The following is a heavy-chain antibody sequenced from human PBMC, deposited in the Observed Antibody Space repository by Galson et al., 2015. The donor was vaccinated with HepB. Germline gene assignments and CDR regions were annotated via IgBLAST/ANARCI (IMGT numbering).Heavy chain of an antibody. V-gene: IGHV3-21*01. D-gene: IGHD6-19*01. CDR2: ISSSSSYI. CDR1: GFTFSSYS. Sequence: SLRLYCPASGFTFSSYSMNWVRQAPGKGLEWVSSISSSSSYIYYADSVKGRYTISRDNAKNSLYLQMNSLRAEDTAVYYCAREAQWLVTGADYWGQGTLVTVSS. J-gene: IGHJ4*02. CDR3: AREAQWLVTGADY.